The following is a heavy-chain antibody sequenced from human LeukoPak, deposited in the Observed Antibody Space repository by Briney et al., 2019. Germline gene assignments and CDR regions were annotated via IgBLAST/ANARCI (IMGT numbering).Heavy chain of an antibody. J-gene: IGHJ3*02. D-gene: IGHD4-17*01. CDR1: GGSISSSNW. CDR2: IYHSGST. Sequence: SETLSLTCAVSGGSISSSNWWSWVRQPPGKGLEWIGEIYHSGSTNYNPSLKSRVTISVDKSKNQFSLKLSSVTAADTAVYYCARAGVRGDYLETPDAFDIWGQGTMVTVSS. V-gene: IGHV4-4*02. CDR3: ARAGVRGDYLETPDAFDI.